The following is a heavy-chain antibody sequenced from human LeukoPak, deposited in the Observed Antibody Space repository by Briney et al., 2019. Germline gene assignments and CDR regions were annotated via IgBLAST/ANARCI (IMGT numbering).Heavy chain of an antibody. CDR1: GFTFSSYA. V-gene: IGHV3-23*01. CDR3: AKDPTLRVSGFYFDY. Sequence: GGSLRLSCAASGFTFSSYAMSWVRQAPGKGLEWVSAISGSGGSTYYADSVKGRFTISRDNSKNTLYLQMNSLRAEDTAVYYCAKDPTLRVSGFYFDYWGQGTLVTVSS. D-gene: IGHD3-22*01. CDR2: ISGSGGST. J-gene: IGHJ4*02.